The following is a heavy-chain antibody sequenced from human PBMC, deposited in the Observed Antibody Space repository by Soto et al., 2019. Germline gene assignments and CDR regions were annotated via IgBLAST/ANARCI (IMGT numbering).Heavy chain of an antibody. CDR1: GCTFSNNL. CDR3: SRLLDS. Sequence: GESLKIAFQTSGCTFSNNLIGGVRQMPVKIVEWVGIIYPDDSDTRYGPSFQGHFTISADISFNTAYLQLSSLQASDTAMYYCSRLLDSW. V-gene: IGHV5-51*01. CDR2: IYPDDSDT. J-gene: IGHJ5*01.